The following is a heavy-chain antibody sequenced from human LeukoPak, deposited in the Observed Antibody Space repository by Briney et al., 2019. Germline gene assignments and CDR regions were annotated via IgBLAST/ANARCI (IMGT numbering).Heavy chain of an antibody. Sequence: ASVKVSCKASGTTFSSYAVGWVRQAPGQGLEWMGGIIPMFGTANYAQKFQGRVTITADESASTAYMELTSLRSEDTAVYYCARVLGYDSSGYYYGGGYFDYWGQGTLVSVSS. CDR2: IIPMFGTA. J-gene: IGHJ4*02. D-gene: IGHD3-22*01. CDR3: ARVLGYDSSGYYYGGGYFDY. CDR1: GTTFSSYA. V-gene: IGHV1-69*13.